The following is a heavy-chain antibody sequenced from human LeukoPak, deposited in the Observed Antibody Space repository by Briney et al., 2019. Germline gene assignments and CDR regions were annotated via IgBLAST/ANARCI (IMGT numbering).Heavy chain of an antibody. Sequence: GGSLRLSCAASGFTFSNYAMSWVRQAPGKGLEWVSSISSSSSYIYYADSVKGRFTISRDNAKNSLYLQMNSLRAEDTAVYYCADLVDTAMVRSWGQGTLVTVSS. V-gene: IGHV3-21*01. CDR1: GFTFSNYA. CDR2: ISSSSSYI. CDR3: ADLVDTAMVRS. D-gene: IGHD5-18*01. J-gene: IGHJ5*02.